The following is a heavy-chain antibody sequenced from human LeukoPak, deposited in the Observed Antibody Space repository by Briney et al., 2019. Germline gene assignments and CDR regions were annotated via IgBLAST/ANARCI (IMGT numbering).Heavy chain of an antibody. Sequence: GGSQRLSCAASGFTFDDYAMHWVRQAPEKGVEWVSGISWNSGSIGYADSVKGRFTISRDNAKNSLYLQMNSLRAEDTALYYCAKGYSSGWYYFDYWGQGTLVTVSS. CDR1: GFTFDDYA. CDR2: ISWNSGSI. V-gene: IGHV3-9*01. J-gene: IGHJ4*02. CDR3: AKGYSSGWYYFDY. D-gene: IGHD6-19*01.